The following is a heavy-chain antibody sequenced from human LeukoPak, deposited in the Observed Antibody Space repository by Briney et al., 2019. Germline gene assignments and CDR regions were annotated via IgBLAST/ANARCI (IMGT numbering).Heavy chain of an antibody. CDR3: ANGPTIFGVVTHDAFDI. J-gene: IGHJ3*02. Sequence: PGRSLRLSCAASGFTFDDYAMHWVRQAPGKGLEWVSAISGSGGSTYYADSVKGRFTISRDNSKNTLYLQMNSLRAEDTAVYYCANGPTIFGVVTHDAFDIWGQGTMVTVSS. CDR1: GFTFDDYA. V-gene: IGHV3-23*01. CDR2: ISGSGGST. D-gene: IGHD3-3*01.